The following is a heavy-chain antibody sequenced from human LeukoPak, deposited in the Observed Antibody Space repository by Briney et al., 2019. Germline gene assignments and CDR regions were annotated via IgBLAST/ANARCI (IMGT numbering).Heavy chain of an antibody. V-gene: IGHV3-30*04. Sequence: GGSLRLSCAASGFTFSSYAMHWVRQAPGKGLEWVAVISYDGSNKYYADSVKGRFTISRDNSKNTLYLQMNSLRAEDTAVYYCAREPYYDFWSGYLGERNAFDIWGQGTMVTVSS. CDR3: AREPYYDFWSGYLGERNAFDI. J-gene: IGHJ3*02. D-gene: IGHD3-3*01. CDR2: ISYDGSNK. CDR1: GFTFSSYA.